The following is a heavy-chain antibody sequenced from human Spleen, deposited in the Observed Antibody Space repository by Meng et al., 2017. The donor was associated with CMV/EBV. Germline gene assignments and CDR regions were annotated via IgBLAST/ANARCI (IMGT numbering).Heavy chain of an antibody. CDR1: GFIFSDSY. V-gene: IGHV3-11*01. CDR2: ISSSGSTI. CDR3: VVGYDSRKVAY. D-gene: IGHD3-16*01. Sequence: GESLKISCAASGFIFSDSYMSWIRQAPGKGLEWVSYISSSGSTIYYADSVKGRFTISRDYAENSLFLQMNSLRAEDTAIYYCVVGYDSRKVAYWGRGTLVTVSS. J-gene: IGHJ4*02.